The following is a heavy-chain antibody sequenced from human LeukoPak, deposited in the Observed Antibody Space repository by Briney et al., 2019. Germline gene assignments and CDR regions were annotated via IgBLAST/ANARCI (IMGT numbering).Heavy chain of an antibody. J-gene: IGHJ5*02. V-gene: IGHV4-34*01. CDR3: ARHYDSSGSYNWFDP. CDR1: GGSFSGYY. Sequence: SETLSLTCAVYGGSFSGYYWSWIRQPPGKGLEWIGEINHSGSTNYNPSLKSRVTISVDTSKNQFSLKLSSVTAADTVVYYCARHYDSSGSYNWFDPWGQGTLVTVSS. D-gene: IGHD3-22*01. CDR2: INHSGST.